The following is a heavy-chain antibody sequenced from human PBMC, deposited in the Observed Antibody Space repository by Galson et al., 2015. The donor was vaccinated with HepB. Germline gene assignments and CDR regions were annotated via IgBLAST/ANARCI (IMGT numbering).Heavy chain of an antibody. CDR2: INPNSGGT. CDR3: ARDPRYYDSSGYTDY. Sequence: SVKVSCKASGYTFTGYYMHWVRQAPGQGLEWMGWINPNSGGTNYAQKFQGRVTMTRDTSISTAYMELSRLRSDDTAVYYCARDPRYYDSSGYTDYWGQGTLVTVSS. D-gene: IGHD3-22*01. J-gene: IGHJ4*02. V-gene: IGHV1-2*02. CDR1: GYTFTGYY.